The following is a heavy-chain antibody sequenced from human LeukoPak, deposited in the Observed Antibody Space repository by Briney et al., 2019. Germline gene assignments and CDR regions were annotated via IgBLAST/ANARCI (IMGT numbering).Heavy chain of an antibody. Sequence: GASVKVSCKASGYTFTSYYMHWVRQAPGQGLEWMGRIIPILGIANYAQKFQGRVTITADKSTSTAYMELSSLRSEDTAVYYCARGYYDSSGYYRHWGQGTLVTVSS. V-gene: IGHV1-69*02. J-gene: IGHJ4*02. D-gene: IGHD3-22*01. CDR3: ARGYYDSSGYYRH. CDR1: GYTFTSYY. CDR2: IIPILGIA.